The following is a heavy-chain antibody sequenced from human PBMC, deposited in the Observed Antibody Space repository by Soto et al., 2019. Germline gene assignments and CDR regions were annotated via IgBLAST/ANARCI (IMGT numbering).Heavy chain of an antibody. CDR2: INHSGST. D-gene: IGHD3-16*01. CDR3: TRGRGRRTVITRVHYFDY. Sequence: QVQLQQWGAGLLKPSETLSLTCAVYDGSFSGYYWTWIRQPPGKGLEWIGEINHSGSTSYNPSLKSRVTISVDKSKNHFSLKLRSVTAADTAVYYCTRGRGRRTVITRVHYFDYWGQGTLVTVSS. V-gene: IGHV4-34*01. J-gene: IGHJ4*02. CDR1: DGSFSGYY.